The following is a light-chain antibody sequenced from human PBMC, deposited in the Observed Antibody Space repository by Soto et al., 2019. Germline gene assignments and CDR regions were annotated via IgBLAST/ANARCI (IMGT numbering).Light chain of an antibody. V-gene: IGLV2-14*01. J-gene: IGLJ2*01. CDR3: SYYTSSSTVV. Sequence: QSVLTQPASVSGSPGQSITISCTGTSSDVGGYNYVSWYQQHPGKAPKLMIYEVSNRPSGVSNRFSGSKSGNTASLTISGLQDEDEADYYCSYYTSSSTVVFGGGTKLTVL. CDR1: SSDVGGYNY. CDR2: EVS.